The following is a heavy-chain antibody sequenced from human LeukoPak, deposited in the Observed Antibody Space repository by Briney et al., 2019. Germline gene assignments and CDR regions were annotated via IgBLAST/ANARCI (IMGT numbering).Heavy chain of an antibody. CDR3: ARVGARSLGIYESFPYYYYGMDV. CDR2: IYYSGTT. CDR1: GGSISNSYYY. Sequence: TSETLSLTCTVSGGSISNSYYYWGWTCQPPGEALEWIGSIYYSGTTYYKPSLKSRVTISVDTSKNQFSLKLSSVTAADTAVYYCARVGARSLGIYESFPYYYYGMDVWGQGTTVTVSS. D-gene: IGHD5/OR15-5a*01. J-gene: IGHJ6*02. V-gene: IGHV4-39*07.